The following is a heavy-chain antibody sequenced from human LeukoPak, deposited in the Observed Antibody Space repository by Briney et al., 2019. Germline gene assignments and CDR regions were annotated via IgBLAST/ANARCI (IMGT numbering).Heavy chain of an antibody. CDR1: GGSISSNTW. V-gene: IGHV4-4*02. J-gene: IGHJ3*02. CDR3: ASRMYLTVGNSAFDI. Sequence: SETLSLTCAVSGGSISSNTWWSWVRQPPGKGLEWIGEIYHSGSTNYNPSLKSRVTISVDKSMNQFSLKLNSVTAADAAVYYCASRMYLTVGNSAFDIWGQGTTVTVSS. CDR2: IYHSGST. D-gene: IGHD1/OR15-1a*01.